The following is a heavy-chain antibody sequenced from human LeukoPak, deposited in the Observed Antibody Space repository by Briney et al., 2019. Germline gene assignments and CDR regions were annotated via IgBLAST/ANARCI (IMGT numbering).Heavy chain of an antibody. Sequence: GGSLRLSCAASGFTFDDYGMSWVRQAPGKGVEWVSGINWNGGSTGYADSVKGRFTISRDNAKNSLYLQMNSLRAEDTALYYCAAHEYSSSPADYWGQGTLVTVSS. J-gene: IGHJ4*02. D-gene: IGHD6-6*01. CDR3: AAHEYSSSPADY. V-gene: IGHV3-20*04. CDR1: GFTFDDYG. CDR2: INWNGGST.